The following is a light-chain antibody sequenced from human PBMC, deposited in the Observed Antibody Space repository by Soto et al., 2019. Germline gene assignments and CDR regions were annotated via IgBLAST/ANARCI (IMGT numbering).Light chain of an antibody. J-gene: IGLJ1*01. V-gene: IGLV1-44*01. CDR2: SNN. CDR1: SSNIGSNS. CDR3: AAWDAVLNGLYV. Sequence: PPPSESENPAQGAAISYYRSSSNIGSNSVNWYQQLPGTAPKLLIRSNNQRPSGVPDRFSGSKSGTSASLAISGLQSEVEADYYCAAWDAVLNGLYVCGTDPNVTV.